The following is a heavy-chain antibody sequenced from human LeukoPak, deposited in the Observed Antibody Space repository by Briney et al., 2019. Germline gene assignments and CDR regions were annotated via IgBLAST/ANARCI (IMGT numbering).Heavy chain of an antibody. CDR2: INPSGGST. V-gene: IGHV1-46*01. D-gene: IGHD6-6*01. CDR1: GYTFTSYY. Sequence: GASVKVSCKASGYTFTSYYMHWVRQAPGQGLEWMGIINPSGGSTSYAQKFQGRVTMTRDMSTSTVYMELSSLRSEDTAVYYCARGRRIAARLNWFDPRGQGTLVTVSS. J-gene: IGHJ5*02. CDR3: ARGRRIAARLNWFDP.